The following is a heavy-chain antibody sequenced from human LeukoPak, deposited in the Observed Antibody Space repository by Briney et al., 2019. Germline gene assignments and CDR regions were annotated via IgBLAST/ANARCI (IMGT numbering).Heavy chain of an antibody. CDR3: ARKASHFSYGLRAIDY. D-gene: IGHD5-18*01. Sequence: SETLSLTCGVYGGSFSDHYWNWIRQPPGKGLEWIGEINHSGTTNYNASLKSRVTISVDTSKNHFSLKLNSMTAADTAVYYCARKASHFSYGLRAIDYWGPGNLVTVSS. CDR1: GGSFSDHY. J-gene: IGHJ4*02. V-gene: IGHV4-34*01. CDR2: INHSGTT.